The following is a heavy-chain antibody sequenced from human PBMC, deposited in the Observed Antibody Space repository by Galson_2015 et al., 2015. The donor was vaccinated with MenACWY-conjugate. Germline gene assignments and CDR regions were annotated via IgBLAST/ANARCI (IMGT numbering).Heavy chain of an antibody. CDR3: ARDSAGGYDSGFDY. CDR2: ISGSGGNT. CDR1: GFTFSNYA. Sequence: SLRLSCAASGFTFSNYAMTWVRQAPGKGLEWVSGISGSGGNTYYADSVKGRFTISRDNAKNSLYLQMNSLRAEDTAVYYCARDSAGGYDSGFDYWGQGTLVTVSS. V-gene: IGHV3-23*01. J-gene: IGHJ4*02. D-gene: IGHD5-12*01.